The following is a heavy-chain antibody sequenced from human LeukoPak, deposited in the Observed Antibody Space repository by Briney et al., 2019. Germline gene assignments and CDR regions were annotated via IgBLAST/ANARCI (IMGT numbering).Heavy chain of an antibody. CDR2: ISSSSSYI. J-gene: IGHJ4*02. V-gene: IGHV3-21*04. D-gene: IGHD6-13*01. CDR3: AKDTDGAAAGTTWGH. Sequence: GGSLRLSCAASGFTFSPYTMTWVRQAPGKGLEWVSSISSSSSYIYYADSVKGRFTISRDNAKNSLYLQMNSLRAEDTALYYCAKDTDGAAAGTTWGHWGQGTLVTVSS. CDR1: GFTFSPYT.